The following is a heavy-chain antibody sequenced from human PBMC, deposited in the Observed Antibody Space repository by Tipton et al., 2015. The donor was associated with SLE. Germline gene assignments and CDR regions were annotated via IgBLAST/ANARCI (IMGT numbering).Heavy chain of an antibody. J-gene: IGHJ6*03. V-gene: IGHV4-59*01. CDR1: GGSISSFY. CDR3: ARVGHGFDDSGYNSHYYYYMDV. Sequence: TLSLTCTVSGGSISSFYWSWIRQPPGKGLEWVGYIYYSGTTSYNPSLKSRVTISVDTSKNQFSLKLSSVTAADTAVYYCARVGHGFDDSGYNSHYYYYMDVWGKGTTVTVSS. D-gene: IGHD3-22*01. CDR2: IYYSGTT.